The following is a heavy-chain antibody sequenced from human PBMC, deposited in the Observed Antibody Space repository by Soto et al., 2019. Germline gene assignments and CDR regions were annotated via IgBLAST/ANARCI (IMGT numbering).Heavy chain of an antibody. CDR1: GFTFSSYW. J-gene: IGHJ6*03. CDR3: ARGPPPSGTMVRGVPSYYYMDV. D-gene: IGHD3-10*01. V-gene: IGHV3-74*01. CDR2: INSDGSST. Sequence: GSLRLSCAASGFTFSSYWMHWVRQAPGKGLVWVSRINSDGSSTSYADSVKGRFTISRDNAKNTLYLQMNSLRAEDTAVYYCARGPPPSGTMVRGVPSYYYMDVWGKGTTVTVSS.